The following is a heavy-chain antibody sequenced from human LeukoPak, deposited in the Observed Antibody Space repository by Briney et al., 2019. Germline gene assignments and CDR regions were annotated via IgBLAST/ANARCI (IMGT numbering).Heavy chain of an antibody. Sequence: TGGSLRLSCTASGFTFDDYAMSWVRQAPGKGLEWVGFIRSKAYGGTTEYAASVKGRFTISRDDSKSIAYLQMNSLKTEDTAVYYCTRERTLRYFDWLSTFDYWGQGTLVTVSS. CDR2: IRSKAYGGTT. J-gene: IGHJ4*02. CDR1: GFTFDDYA. V-gene: IGHV3-49*04. D-gene: IGHD3-9*01. CDR3: TRERTLRYFDWLSTFDY.